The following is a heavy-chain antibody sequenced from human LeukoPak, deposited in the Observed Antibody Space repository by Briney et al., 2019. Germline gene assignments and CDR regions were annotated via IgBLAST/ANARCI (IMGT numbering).Heavy chain of an antibody. CDR2: INPNSGGT. CDR1: GYTFTGYY. CDR3: ARAGIAAALHWFDP. J-gene: IGHJ5*02. D-gene: IGHD6-13*01. Sequence: ASVKVSCKASGYTFTGYYMHWVRQAPGQGLEWMGWINPNSGGTYYAQKFQGRVTMTRDTSISTAYMELSRLRSDDTAVYYCARAGIAAALHWFDPWGQGTLVTVSS. V-gene: IGHV1-2*02.